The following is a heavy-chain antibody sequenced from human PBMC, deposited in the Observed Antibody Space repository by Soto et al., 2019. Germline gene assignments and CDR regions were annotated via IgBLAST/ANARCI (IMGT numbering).Heavy chain of an antibody. D-gene: IGHD6-13*01. CDR3: ARGSRGQQLGDINYYYYGMDV. CDR2: INHSGST. Sequence: SETLSLTCAVYGGSFSGYYWSWIRQPPGKGLEWIGEINHSGSTNHNPSLKSRVTISVDTSKNQFSLKLSSVTAADTAVYYCARGSRGQQLGDINYYYYGMDVWGQGTTVTVS. CDR1: GGSFSGYY. V-gene: IGHV4-34*01. J-gene: IGHJ6*02.